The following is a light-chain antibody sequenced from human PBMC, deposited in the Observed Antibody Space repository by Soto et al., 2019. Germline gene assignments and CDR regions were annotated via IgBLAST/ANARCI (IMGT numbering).Light chain of an antibody. Sequence: EIVMTQSPATLSVFPGERATLSCRASQSVGTNLVWYQQKPGQAPKPLIYGTFTRATGIPLRFSGSGSGTEFTLTISSPQSEDFAVYYCQQYNNWPYTFGQGTKLEI. J-gene: IGKJ2*01. CDR2: GTF. CDR1: QSVGTN. CDR3: QQYNNWPYT. V-gene: IGKV3-15*01.